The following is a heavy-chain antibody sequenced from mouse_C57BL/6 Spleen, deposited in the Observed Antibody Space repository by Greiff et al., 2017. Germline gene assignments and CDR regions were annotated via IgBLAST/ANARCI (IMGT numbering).Heavy chain of an antibody. V-gene: IGHV1-69*01. J-gene: IGHJ4*01. CDR3: ARRGDYDREYAMDY. D-gene: IGHD2-4*01. CDR1: GYTFTSYW. CDR2: IDPSDSYT. Sequence: VQLQQPGAELVMPGASVKLSCKASGYTFTSYWMHWVKQRPGQGLEWIGEIDPSDSYTNYNQKFKGKSTLTVDKSSSTAYMQLSSLTSEDSAVYDWARRGDYDREYAMDYWGQGTSVTVSS.